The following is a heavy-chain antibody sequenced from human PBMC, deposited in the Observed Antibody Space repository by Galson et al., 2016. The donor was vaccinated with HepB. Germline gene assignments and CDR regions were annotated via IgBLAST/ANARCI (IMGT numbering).Heavy chain of an antibody. D-gene: IGHD4-23*01. V-gene: IGHV1-69*13. CDR1: GDFVSTYA. J-gene: IGHJ6*01. Sequence: SVKVSCKASGDFVSTYAISWVRQAPGQGLEWMGGIIPIFDTPHYAQSFQGRVTITADESTSTAYMELSRLRSEDTAVYYCARDIYAYDFRGELNYNYAMDGWGQGTTVIVSS. CDR3: ARDIYAYDFRGELNYNYAMDG. CDR2: IIPIFDTP.